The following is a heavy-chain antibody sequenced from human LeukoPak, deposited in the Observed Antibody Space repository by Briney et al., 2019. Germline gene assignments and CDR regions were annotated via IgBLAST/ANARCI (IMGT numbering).Heavy chain of an antibody. CDR2: IYHGGST. Sequence: PSETLSLTCSVSGYSISTLSNWGWIRQSPGKGLEWVASIYHGGSTYYNPSLRGRDTISMDTSKNQISLRLTSVTAADTAVYYCAREKALIDHYDFTGYDWEYWGQGSLVIVSS. V-gene: IGHV4-38-2*02. CDR1: GYSISTLSN. CDR3: AREKALIDHYDFTGYDWEY. J-gene: IGHJ4*02. D-gene: IGHD3-22*01.